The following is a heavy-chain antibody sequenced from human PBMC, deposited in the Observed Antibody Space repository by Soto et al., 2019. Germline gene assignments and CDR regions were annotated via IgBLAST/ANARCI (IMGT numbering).Heavy chain of an antibody. J-gene: IGHJ5*02. CDR3: AHMVWAYDSSNNWFDP. Sequence: QITLKESGPPLVKPTQTLTLTCTFSGFSLSTSGVGVGWIRQPPGRALEWLALIYWDDDKRYSPSLKSRLTITKDTSKNQVVLTMTNKDPVDTATYYCAHMVWAYDSSNNWFDPWGQGTLVTVSS. V-gene: IGHV2-5*02. CDR2: IYWDDDK. CDR1: GFSLSTSGVG. D-gene: IGHD3-22*01.